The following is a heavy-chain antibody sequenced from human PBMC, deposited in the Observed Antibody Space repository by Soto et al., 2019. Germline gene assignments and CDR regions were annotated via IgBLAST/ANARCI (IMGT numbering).Heavy chain of an antibody. CDR2: INYSGTT. J-gene: IGHJ4*02. CDR3: ARDDNYDTSGLDY. D-gene: IGHD3-22*01. Sequence: QVQLQESGPGLVKPSEPLSLTCTVSGGSINSGDYYWSWIRQPPGKGLEWIGYINYSGTTYYNPSRKSRVTISVDTSKNQFSLRLSSVTAADTAVYYCARDDNYDTSGLDYWGRGTLVTVSS. V-gene: IGHV4-30-4*01. CDR1: GGSINSGDYY.